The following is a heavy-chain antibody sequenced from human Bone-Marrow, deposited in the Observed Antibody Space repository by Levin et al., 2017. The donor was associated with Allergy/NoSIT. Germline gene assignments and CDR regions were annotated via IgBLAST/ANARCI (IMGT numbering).Heavy chain of an antibody. V-gene: IGHV3-11*01. Sequence: LSLTCAASGFTFRDYYMSWIRQAPGKGLEWVSYISSSGSTIYYADSVKGRFTISRDNAKNSLYLQMNSLRAEDTAVYYCARDSGSRTELAEYFQHWGQGTLVTVSS. D-gene: IGHD1-26*01. J-gene: IGHJ1*01. CDR2: ISSSGSTI. CDR3: ARDSGSRTELAEYFQH. CDR1: GFTFRDYY.